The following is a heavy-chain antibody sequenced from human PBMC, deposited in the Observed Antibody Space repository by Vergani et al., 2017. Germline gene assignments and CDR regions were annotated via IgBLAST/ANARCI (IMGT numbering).Heavy chain of an antibody. CDR3: TRDRVGYCSGGSCYRPYFDY. V-gene: IGHV1-18*01. CDR1: GYTFTSYG. Sequence: QVQLVQSGAEVKKPGASVKVSCKASGYTFTSYGISWVRQAPGQGLEWMGWISAYNGNTNYAQKLQGRVTMTTDTSTSTAYMELRSLRSDDTAVYYCTRDRVGYCSGGSCYRPYFDYWGQGTLVTVSS. CDR2: ISAYNGNT. D-gene: IGHD2-15*01. J-gene: IGHJ4*02.